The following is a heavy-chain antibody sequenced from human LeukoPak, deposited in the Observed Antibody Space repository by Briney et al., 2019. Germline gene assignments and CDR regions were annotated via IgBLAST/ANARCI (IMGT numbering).Heavy chain of an antibody. V-gene: IGHV1-2*02. CDR3: ARVERSSGSYYVEYYFDY. CDR2: INPNSGGT. D-gene: IGHD1-26*01. Sequence: ASVKVSCKASGYTFTSYYMHWVRQAPGQGLEWMGWINPNSGGTNYAQKFQGRVTMTRDTSISTAYMELSRLRSDDTAVYYCARVERSSGSYYVEYYFDYWGQGTLVTVSS. CDR1: GYTFTSYY. J-gene: IGHJ4*02.